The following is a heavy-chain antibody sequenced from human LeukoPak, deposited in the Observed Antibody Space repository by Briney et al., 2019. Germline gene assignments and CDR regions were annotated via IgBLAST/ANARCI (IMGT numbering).Heavy chain of an antibody. Sequence: AGGSLRLSCAASGFTFSSYWMSWVRQAPGKGLEWVANIKQDGSEKYYVDSVKGRFTISRDNAENSLYLQMNSLRAEDTAVYYCGGPNPLLERPSAMDVWGQGTTVTVSS. V-gene: IGHV3-7*03. CDR2: IKQDGSEK. D-gene: IGHD6-25*01. J-gene: IGHJ6*02. CDR1: GFTFSSYW. CDR3: GGPNPLLERPSAMDV.